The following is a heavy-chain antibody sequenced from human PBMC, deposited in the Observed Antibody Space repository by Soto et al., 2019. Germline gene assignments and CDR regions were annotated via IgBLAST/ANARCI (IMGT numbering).Heavy chain of an antibody. CDR1: GGSLGKYY. J-gene: IGHJ4*02. Sequence: SETLSLTCTVSGGSLGKYYWSWIRHPPGKGLGWIGHIYYSGSTNYNPSLKSRVTILVDTSKNQFSLKLSSVTAADTAVYYCARGRSWEPFAYWGQGTLATVSS. CDR3: ARGRSWEPFAY. V-gene: IGHV4-59*01. D-gene: IGHD3-10*01. CDR2: IYYSGST.